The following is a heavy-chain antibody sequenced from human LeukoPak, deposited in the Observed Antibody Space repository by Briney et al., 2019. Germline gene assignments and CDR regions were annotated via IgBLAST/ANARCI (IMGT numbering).Heavy chain of an antibody. CDR1: GGSISSYY. CDR2: IYNSEST. J-gene: IGHJ4*02. D-gene: IGHD2-21*02. Sequence: SETLSLTCTVSGGSISSYYWSWIRQPPGKGLEWIGYIYNSESTNYNPSLKSRVTISVDTSKNQFSLKLSSVTAADTAVYYCARVPPYCGGDCYFDYWGQGTLVTVSA. V-gene: IGHV4-59*01. CDR3: ARVPPYCGGDCYFDY.